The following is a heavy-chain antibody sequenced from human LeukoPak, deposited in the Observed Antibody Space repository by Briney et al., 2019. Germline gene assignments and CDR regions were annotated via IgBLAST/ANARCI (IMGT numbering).Heavy chain of an antibody. CDR3: ARVVGYSYGYPDY. Sequence: ASVKVSCKASGYTFTGYYMHWVRQAPGQGLEWMGWINPNSGGTNYAQKFQGRVTMTRDTSISTAYMELSRLRSDDTAVYYCARVVGYSYGYPDYWGRGTLVTVSS. V-gene: IGHV1-2*02. CDR2: INPNSGGT. CDR1: GYTFTGYY. J-gene: IGHJ4*02. D-gene: IGHD5-18*01.